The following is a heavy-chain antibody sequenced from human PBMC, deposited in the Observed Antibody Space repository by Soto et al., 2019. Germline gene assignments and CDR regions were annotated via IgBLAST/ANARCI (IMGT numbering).Heavy chain of an antibody. CDR3: ARDKISYYYDSSGYYYQLPKRPDAFDI. V-gene: IGHV4-31*03. Sequence: SETLSLTCTVSGGSISSGGYYWSWIRQHPGKGLEWIGYIYYSGSTYYNPSLKSRVTISVDTSKNQFSLKLSSVTAADTAVYYCARDKISYYYDSSGYYYQLPKRPDAFDIWGQGTMVTV. D-gene: IGHD3-22*01. CDR2: IYYSGST. J-gene: IGHJ3*02. CDR1: GGSISSGGYY.